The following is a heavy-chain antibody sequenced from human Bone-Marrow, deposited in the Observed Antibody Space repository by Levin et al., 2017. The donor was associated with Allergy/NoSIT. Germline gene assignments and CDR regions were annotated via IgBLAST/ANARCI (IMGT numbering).Heavy chain of an antibody. CDR2: IKQDGSEK. D-gene: IGHD3-9*01. J-gene: IGHJ6*02. CDR1: GFTFSSYW. V-gene: IGHV3-7*03. Sequence: GESLKISCAASGFTFSSYWMTWVRQAPGKGLEWVANIKQDGSEKSYVDSVKGRFTISRDNPQYSLYLQMNSLRGEDTAVYYCARTGSPWDTYYYYYAMDVWGPGTTVTVSS. CDR3: ARTGSPWDTYYYYYAMDV.